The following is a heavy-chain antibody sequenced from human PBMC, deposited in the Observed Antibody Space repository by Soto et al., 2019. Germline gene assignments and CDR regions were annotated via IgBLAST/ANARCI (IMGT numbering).Heavy chain of an antibody. J-gene: IGHJ6*02. D-gene: IGHD2-2*01. V-gene: IGHV3-74*03. CDR2: INSDGSDT. CDR3: ARAGPSSSYYNTIDV. CDR1: GFTFSNHK. Sequence: EVQLVESGGGLVQPGGSLRLSCAASGFTFSNHKAHWVRQAPGKGLVWVSRINSDGSDTKYADSVKGRFTISRDRAKNTLFLQINSLTADDTAVYYCARAGPSSSYYNTIDVWGQGTTVTVSS.